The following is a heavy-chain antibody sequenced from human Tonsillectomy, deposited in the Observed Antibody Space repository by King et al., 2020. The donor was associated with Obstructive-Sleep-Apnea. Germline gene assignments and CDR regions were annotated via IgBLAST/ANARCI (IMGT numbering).Heavy chain of an antibody. J-gene: IGHJ4*02. D-gene: IGHD3-10*01. Sequence: VQLVQSGGALVQPGGSLRLSCAASGFTFSSYTMNWVRQAPGKGLEWVSYIRSSSSTIYYADSVKGRFTISRDNAKNSLYLQMNSLRAEDTAVYYCARDRDYYFHYWGQGTLVTVSS. CDR3: ARDRDYYFHY. CDR2: IRSSSSTI. V-gene: IGHV3-48*04. CDR1: GFTFSSYT.